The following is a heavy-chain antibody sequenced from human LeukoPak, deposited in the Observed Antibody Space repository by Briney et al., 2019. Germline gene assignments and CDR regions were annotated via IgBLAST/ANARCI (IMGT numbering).Heavy chain of an antibody. V-gene: IGHV4-4*07. CDR2: IHTSGST. CDR3: ARDAAVFASLPDGWFDP. J-gene: IGHJ5*02. CDR1: GGSISSYY. Sequence: SETLSLTCTVSGGSISSYYWTWIRQPAGKGLEWIGRIHTSGSTHYNPSLKSRVALSVDPSKRQISLTLRSVTAADTAVYFCARDAAVFASLPDGWFDPWDQGTLVTVSS. D-gene: IGHD6-13*01.